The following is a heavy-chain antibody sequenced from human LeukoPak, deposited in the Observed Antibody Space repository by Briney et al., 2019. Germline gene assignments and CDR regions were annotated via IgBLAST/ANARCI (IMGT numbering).Heavy chain of an antibody. D-gene: IGHD5-24*01. CDR1: GFSVSSNY. CDR2: IRSGGNT. J-gene: IGHJ4*02. Sequence: PGGSLGLSCAASGFSVSSNYMSWVRQAPGKGLEWVSVIRSGGNTEHADSVKGRFTISRDNSKNTLYLQMNSLRADDTAVYYCAKEFSFRDGYNHGFDNWGQGTLVTVSS. CDR3: AKEFSFRDGYNHGFDN. V-gene: IGHV3-53*01.